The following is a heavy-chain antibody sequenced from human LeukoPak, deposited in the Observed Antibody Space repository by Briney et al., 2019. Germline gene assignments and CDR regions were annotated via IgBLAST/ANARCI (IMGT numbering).Heavy chain of an antibody. J-gene: IGHJ4*02. CDR3: ARGLAVDIVAPIXPGFDY. V-gene: IGHV4-34*01. CDR2: INHSGST. Sequence: SETLSLTCAVYGGSFSGYYWSWIRQPPGKGLEWIGEINHSGSTNYNPSLKMRVTISVDTSKNQFSLKLSSVTATDTAVYYCARGLAVDIVAPIXPGFDYWGQGTLVTVSS. D-gene: IGHD5-12*01. CDR1: GGSFSGYY.